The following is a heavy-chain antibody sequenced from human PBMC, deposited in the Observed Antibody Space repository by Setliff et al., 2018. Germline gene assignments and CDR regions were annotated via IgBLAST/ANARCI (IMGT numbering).Heavy chain of an antibody. CDR3: ARDFWYYDSSGYYEFPYFDY. V-gene: IGHV4-59*11. J-gene: IGHJ4*02. CDR2: IYYSGST. CDR1: GGSISSHY. D-gene: IGHD3-22*01. Sequence: SETLSLTCTVSGGSISSHYWSWIRQPPGKGLGWIGSIYYSGSTNYNPSLKSRVTISVDTSKNQFSLKLSSVTAADTAVYYCARDFWYYDSSGYYEFPYFDYWGQGTLVTVSS.